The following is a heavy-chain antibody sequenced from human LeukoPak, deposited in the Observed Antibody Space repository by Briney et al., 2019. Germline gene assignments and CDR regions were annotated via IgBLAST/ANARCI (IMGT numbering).Heavy chain of an antibody. CDR3: AKLAQMEWLLSPYFDY. D-gene: IGHD3-3*01. V-gene: IGHV3-23*01. CDR1: GFTFSSYA. J-gene: IGHJ4*02. Sequence: GGSLRLSCAASGFTFSSYAMSWVRQAPGKGLEWVSAISGSGGSTYYADSVKGRFTISRDNSKNTLYMQMNSLRAEDTAVYYCAKLAQMEWLLSPYFDYWGQGTLVTVSS. CDR2: ISGSGGST.